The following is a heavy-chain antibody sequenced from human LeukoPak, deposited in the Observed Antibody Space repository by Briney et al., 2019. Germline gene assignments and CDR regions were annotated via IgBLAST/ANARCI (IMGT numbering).Heavy chain of an antibody. Sequence: GGSLRLSCAASGLTFSSSWMSWVRQAPGKGLEWVSAIGARGGTTYYADSVKGRFTISRDNSKNTLYLQMNSLGAEDTAVYYCAKEVAIPVAVDAFERWGQGTLVTVSS. CDR3: AKEVAIPVAVDAFER. CDR2: IGARGGTT. CDR1: GLTFSSSW. V-gene: IGHV3-23*01. D-gene: IGHD6-19*01. J-gene: IGHJ3*02.